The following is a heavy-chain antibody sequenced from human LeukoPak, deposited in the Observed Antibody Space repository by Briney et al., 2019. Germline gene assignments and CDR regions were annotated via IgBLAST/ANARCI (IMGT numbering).Heavy chain of an antibody. CDR1: GFTVSTNY. D-gene: IGHD2-21*02. CDR3: ARDREVVPAMAQMDV. V-gene: IGHV3-53*01. J-gene: IGHJ6*04. CDR2: IYTDGST. Sequence: PGGSLRPSCAAPGFTVSTNYMSWVRQAPGKGLEWVSVIYTDGSTHYADSVKGRFTISRDNSKNALYLQMNSLRAEDTAVYYCARDREVVPAMAQMDVWGKGTTVTVSS.